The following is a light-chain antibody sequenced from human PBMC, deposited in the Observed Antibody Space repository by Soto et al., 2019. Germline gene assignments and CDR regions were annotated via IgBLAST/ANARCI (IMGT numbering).Light chain of an antibody. CDR1: QSITSSQ. Sequence: EIVLTQSPGTLSLSPGERATLSCRASQSITSSQLAWYQQRPGQAPRLLTYGSSSRATGIPDRFSGSGSGTDFTLTISRLESEDFAVYYGQQYGSGPFTFGGGTKVEIK. CDR3: QQYGSGPFT. J-gene: IGKJ4*01. CDR2: GSS. V-gene: IGKV3-20*01.